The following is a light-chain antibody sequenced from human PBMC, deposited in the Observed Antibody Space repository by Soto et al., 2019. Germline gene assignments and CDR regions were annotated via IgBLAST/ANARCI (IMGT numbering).Light chain of an antibody. CDR2: GAS. V-gene: IGKV1-39*01. CDR1: QRITNS. J-gene: IGKJ4*01. CDR3: QQSSSTPLT. Sequence: DIQMTQSPSSLSASVGDRVTIPCRASQRITNSLNWYQQKPGKAPKLLIYGASKLQSGVPSRFSGSGSGTDFTLTITSLQIEDFATYYCQQSSSTPLTFGGGTKVEIK.